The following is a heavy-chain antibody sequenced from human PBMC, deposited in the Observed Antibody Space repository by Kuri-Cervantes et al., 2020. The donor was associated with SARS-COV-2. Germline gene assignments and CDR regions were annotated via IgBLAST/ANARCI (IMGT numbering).Heavy chain of an antibody. CDR3: ANDIVGATNFDY. CDR1: GFTFSSYA. J-gene: IGHJ4*02. D-gene: IGHD1-26*01. Sequence: GESLKISCAASGFTFSSYAMSWVRQAPGKGLEWVSAISGSGGSTYYADSGKGRFTISRDNSKNTLYLQMNSLRAEDTAVYYCANDIVGATNFDYWGQGTLVTVSS. V-gene: IGHV3-23*01. CDR2: ISGSGGST.